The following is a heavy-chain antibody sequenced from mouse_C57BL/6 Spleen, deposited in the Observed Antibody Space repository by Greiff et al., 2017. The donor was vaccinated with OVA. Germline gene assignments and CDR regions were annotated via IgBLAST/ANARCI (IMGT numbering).Heavy chain of an antibody. V-gene: IGHV1-54*01. CDR2: INPGSGGT. Sequence: VHLVESGAELVRPGTSVKVSCKASGYAFTNYLIEWVKQRPGQGLEWIGVINPGSGGTNYNEKFKGKATLTADKSSSTAYMQLSSLTSEDSAVYFCARSYSSNYVRYAMDYWGQGTSVTVSS. D-gene: IGHD2-5*01. J-gene: IGHJ4*01. CDR3: ARSYSSNYVRYAMDY. CDR1: GYAFTNYL.